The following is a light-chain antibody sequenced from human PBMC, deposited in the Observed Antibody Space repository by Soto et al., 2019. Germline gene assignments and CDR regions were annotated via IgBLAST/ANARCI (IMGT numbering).Light chain of an antibody. CDR2: DND. CDR1: SSNIGAGFN. CDR3: QSFWM. V-gene: IGLV1-40*01. Sequence: QSVLTQPPSVSGAPGQRVTISCTGSSSNIGAGFNVHWYQYIPGTAPRLLIYDNDNRPSGVPDRFSGPKSGTSASLAISGLQAEDEADYYCQSFWMFGGGTKLTVL. J-gene: IGLJ3*02.